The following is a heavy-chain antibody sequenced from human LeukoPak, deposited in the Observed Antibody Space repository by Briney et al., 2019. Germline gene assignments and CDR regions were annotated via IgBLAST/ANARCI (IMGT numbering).Heavy chain of an antibody. Sequence: PGGSLRLFCAASGFTFSSYWMHWVRQAPGKGLVWVSHINSDGSSTNYADSVKGRFTISRDNAKNTLYLQMNSLRAEDTAVYYCARTGIAARPTVWFDPWGQGTLVTVSS. CDR2: INSDGSST. CDR3: ARTGIAARPTVWFDP. J-gene: IGHJ5*02. CDR1: GFTFSSYW. D-gene: IGHD6-6*01. V-gene: IGHV3-74*01.